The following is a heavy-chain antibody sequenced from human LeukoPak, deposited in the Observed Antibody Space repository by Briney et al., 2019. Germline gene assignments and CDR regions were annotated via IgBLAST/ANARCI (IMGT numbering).Heavy chain of an antibody. CDR3: AKDESSYGPRNIDY. CDR1: GFTFSSYG. Sequence: GGSLRLSCAASGFTFSSYGMHWVRQAPGKGLEWVAVISYDGSNKYYADSVKGRFTISRDNSKNTLYLQMNSLRAEDTAVYYCAKDESSYGPRNIDYWGQGTLVTVSS. D-gene: IGHD5-18*01. V-gene: IGHV3-30*18. CDR2: ISYDGSNK. J-gene: IGHJ4*02.